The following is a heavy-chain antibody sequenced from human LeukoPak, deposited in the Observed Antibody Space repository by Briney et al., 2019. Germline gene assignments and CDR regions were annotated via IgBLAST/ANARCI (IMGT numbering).Heavy chain of an antibody. CDR3: AREAGGGRITMIVVVIPSFDY. J-gene: IGHJ4*02. Sequence: GGSLTLSCAASGFTFSIYWMSWVRQAPGKGREWVANIKQDGSEKYYVHSVKGRFTISRGNDKNSLYLQMNSLRAEDTAVYYCAREAGGGRITMIVVVIPSFDYWGKGTLVTVSS. V-gene: IGHV3-7*01. CDR1: GFTFSIYW. D-gene: IGHD3-22*01. CDR2: IKQDGSEK.